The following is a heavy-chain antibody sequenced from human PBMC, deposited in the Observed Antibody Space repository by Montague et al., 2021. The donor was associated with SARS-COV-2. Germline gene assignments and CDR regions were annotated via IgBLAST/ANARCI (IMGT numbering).Heavy chain of an antibody. CDR3: ARMYVPAHGTSAASYSDY. CDR1: GDSISSDDSY. CDR2: ISYSGRT. D-gene: IGHD6-13*01. Sequence: TLSLTCIVSGDSISSDDSYWTWIRQHPGKGLEWIGHISYSGRTSYNVSLKSRLTISADTSDNQFSLKLTSMTAADTAVYYCARMYVPAHGTSAASYSDYWGRGTLVTVSS. V-gene: IGHV4-31*03. J-gene: IGHJ4*02.